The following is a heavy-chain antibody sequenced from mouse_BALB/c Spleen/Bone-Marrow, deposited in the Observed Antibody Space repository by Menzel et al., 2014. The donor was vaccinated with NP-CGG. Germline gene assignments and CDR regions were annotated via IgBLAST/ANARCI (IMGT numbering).Heavy chain of an antibody. Sequence: QVQLKESGPEMVKPGASVKISCRASGYAFSSSWMNWVKQRPGQGLEWIGRIYPGDGDTNYNGKFKGKATLTADKSSSTAYMQLSSLTSVDSAVYICARTYGSSYFVYWGQGTLVTASA. CDR2: IYPGDGDT. CDR1: GYAFSSSW. D-gene: IGHD1-1*01. V-gene: IGHV1-82*01. CDR3: ARTYGSSYFVY. J-gene: IGHJ3*01.